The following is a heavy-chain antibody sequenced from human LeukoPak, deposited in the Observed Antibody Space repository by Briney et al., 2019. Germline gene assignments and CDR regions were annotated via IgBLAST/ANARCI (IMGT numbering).Heavy chain of an antibody. V-gene: IGHV4-34*01. CDR1: GGSFSGYY. CDR2: INHSGST. Sequence: PSETLSLTCAVYGGSFSGYYWSWIRQPPGKGLEWIGEINHSGSTNYNPSLKSRVTISVDTSKNQFSLKLSSVTAADTAVYYCARGWKLRYSYGRYGYYFDYWGQGALVTVSS. D-gene: IGHD5-18*01. CDR3: ARGWKLRYSYGRYGYYFDY. J-gene: IGHJ4*02.